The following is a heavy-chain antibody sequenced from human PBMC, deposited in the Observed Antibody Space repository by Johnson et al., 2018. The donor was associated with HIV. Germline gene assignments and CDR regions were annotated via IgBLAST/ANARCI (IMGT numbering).Heavy chain of an antibody. CDR3: GRGGRVVMEDVFGI. Sequence: QVQLVESGGGVVQPGRSLRLSCAASGFTFNRYGMHWVRQAPGKGLEWVAFISHDERIEYYVDSVKGRFTISRDDAKNLLFLQMNSLTADDTAVYYCGRGGRVVMEDVFGIWGQGTMVTVSS. D-gene: IGHD3-3*01. V-gene: IGHV3-30*03. CDR1: GFTFNRYG. CDR2: ISHDERIE. J-gene: IGHJ3*02.